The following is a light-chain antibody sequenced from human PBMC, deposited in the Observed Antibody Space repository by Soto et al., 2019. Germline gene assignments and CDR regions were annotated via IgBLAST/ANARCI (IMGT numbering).Light chain of an antibody. CDR2: QTS. CDR3: HQRQSWPRT. CDR1: QSVSNDF. Sequence: EIVLTQSPGILSLSPGERATLSCRASQSVSNDFLAWYQQKPGQAPRLLIYQTSIRAAGIPARFSASGSGTDFTLTISDVQPEDFALYYCHQRQSWPRTFGQGTKVDIK. V-gene: IGKV3-11*01. J-gene: IGKJ1*01.